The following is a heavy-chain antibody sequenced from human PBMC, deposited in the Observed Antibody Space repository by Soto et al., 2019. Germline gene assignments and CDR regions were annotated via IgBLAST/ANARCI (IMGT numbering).Heavy chain of an antibody. D-gene: IGHD1-20*01. J-gene: IGHJ6*02. CDR1: W. V-gene: IGHV4-4*02. Sequence: WWTWVRQPPGKGLEWIGEIYHSGSTNYNPSLKSRVTISVDTSKNQFSLKLSSVTAADTAVYYCARVGFNWNDDYYGMDVWGQGTTVTVSS. CDR2: IYHSGST. CDR3: ARVGFNWNDDYYGMDV.